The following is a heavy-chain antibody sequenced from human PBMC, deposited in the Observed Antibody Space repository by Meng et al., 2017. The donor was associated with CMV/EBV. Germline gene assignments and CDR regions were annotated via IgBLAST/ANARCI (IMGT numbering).Heavy chain of an antibody. CDR2: IYYSGST. D-gene: IGHD3-3*01. J-gene: IGHJ6*02. Sequence: SETLSLTCTVSGGSISSSSYYWGWIRQPPGKGLEWIGSIYYSGSTYYNPPLKSRVTISVDTSKNQFSLKLSSVTAADTAVYYCARDPHFTIFGVVPYYYYGMDVWGQGTTVTVSS. V-gene: IGHV4-39*07. CDR3: ARDPHFTIFGVVPYYYYGMDV. CDR1: GGSISSSSYY.